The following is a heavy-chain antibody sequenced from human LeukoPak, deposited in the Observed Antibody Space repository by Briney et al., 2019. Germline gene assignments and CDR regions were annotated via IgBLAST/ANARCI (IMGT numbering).Heavy chain of an antibody. CDR1: GYSFTSYW. CDR2: IYPGDSDT. CDR3: ARHDKYSGYDTIRGRGYYYYYYMDV. V-gene: IGHV5-51*01. D-gene: IGHD5-12*01. J-gene: IGHJ6*03. Sequence: GESLKISCKGSGYSFTSYWIGWVRPMPGKGLEWMGIIYPGDSDTRYSPSFQGQVTISADKSISTAYLQWSSLKASDTAMYYCARHDKYSGYDTIRGRGYYYYYYMDVWGKGTTVTVSS.